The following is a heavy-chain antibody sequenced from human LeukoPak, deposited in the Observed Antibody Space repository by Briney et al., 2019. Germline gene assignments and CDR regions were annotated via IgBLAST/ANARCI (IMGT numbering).Heavy chain of an antibody. D-gene: IGHD4-17*01. CDR1: GFTFSSYA. CDR3: ARVAYGAQAFDI. V-gene: IGHV3-30*04. J-gene: IGHJ3*02. CDR2: VSNDGSTK. Sequence: GGSLRLSCAASGFTFSSYAMHWVRQAPGKGLQWLAVVSNDGSTKHFADSVKGRFTISRDNSKNTVYLQLNSLRADDTAVYYCARVAYGAQAFDIWGQGTMVTVSS.